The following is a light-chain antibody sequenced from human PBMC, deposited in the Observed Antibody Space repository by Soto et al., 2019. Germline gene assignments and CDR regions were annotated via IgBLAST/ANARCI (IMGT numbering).Light chain of an antibody. CDR1: SSDVGGYNY. CDR2: EVS. CDR3: SSYAGSNNFEV. Sequence: QSALTQPPSASGSPGQSVTISCTGTSSDVGGYNYVSWYQQPPGKAPKLMIYEVSKRPSGVPDRFSGSKSGNTASLTVSGLQAGDEADYYCSSYAGSNNFEVFGTGTKVTDL. J-gene: IGLJ1*01. V-gene: IGLV2-8*01.